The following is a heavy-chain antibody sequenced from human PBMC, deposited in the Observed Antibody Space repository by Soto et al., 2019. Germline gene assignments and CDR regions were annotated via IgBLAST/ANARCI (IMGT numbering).Heavy chain of an antibody. CDR3: CRVGDSWGGYFDS. CDR1: GGSISSGSFY. CDR2: ISYKGDT. J-gene: IGHJ4*02. Sequence: SETLSLTCTVSGGSISSGSFYWVWIRQPPGKGLEWIGSISYKGDTYYNPSLKSRVTISVATSKTRFSLKLNAMTAADTAVYYRCRVGDSWGGYFDSWGLGTLVTVSS. V-gene: IGHV4-39*01. D-gene: IGHD3-16*01.